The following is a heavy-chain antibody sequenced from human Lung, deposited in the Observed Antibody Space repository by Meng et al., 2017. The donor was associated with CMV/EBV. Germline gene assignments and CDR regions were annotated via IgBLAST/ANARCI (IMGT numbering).Heavy chain of an antibody. CDR2: IYYSGSS. Sequence: CTVSGGSIRSSSYYWGWIRQPPGKGLEWIGSIYYSGSSYYNPSLTSRVTISVDTSKNQFSLKLSSVTAADTAVYYCARHDREGDYFDYWGQGTLVTVSS. CDR1: GGSIRSSSYY. J-gene: IGHJ4*02. CDR3: ARHDREGDYFDY. D-gene: IGHD1-26*01. V-gene: IGHV4-39*01.